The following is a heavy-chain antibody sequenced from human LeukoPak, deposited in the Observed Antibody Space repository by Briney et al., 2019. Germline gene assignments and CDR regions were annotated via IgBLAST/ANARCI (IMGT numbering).Heavy chain of an antibody. J-gene: IGHJ4*02. V-gene: IGHV4-59*12. CDR1: GGSISSYY. CDR3: AGDNADYYDSSGKFDY. D-gene: IGHD3-22*01. CDR2: IYYSGST. Sequence: SETLSLTCTVSGGSISSYYWSWIRQPPGKGLEWIGYIYYSGSTNYNPSLKSRVTISVDTSKNQFSLKLSSVTAADTAVYYCAGDNADYYDSSGKFDYWGQGTLVTVSS.